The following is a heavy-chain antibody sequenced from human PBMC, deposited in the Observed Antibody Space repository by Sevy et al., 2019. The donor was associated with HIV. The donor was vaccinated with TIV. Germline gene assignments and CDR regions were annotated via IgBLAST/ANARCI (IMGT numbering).Heavy chain of an antibody. CDR1: GFTFIDYA. Sequence: GGSLRLSCADSGFTFIDYAMHWVRQAPGKGLEWVAVISDDGSKTYYADSVNGRFTISRDNSKNTLYLQMNSLRAEDTAVYYCARDVLGYCSSTSCYSSRDFDYWGQGTLVTVSS. J-gene: IGHJ4*02. CDR3: ARDVLGYCSSTSCYSSRDFDY. CDR2: ISDDGSKT. V-gene: IGHV3-30*04. D-gene: IGHD2-2*02.